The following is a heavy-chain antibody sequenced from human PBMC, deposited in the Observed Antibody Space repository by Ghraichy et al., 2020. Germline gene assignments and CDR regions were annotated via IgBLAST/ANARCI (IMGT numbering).Heavy chain of an antibody. V-gene: IGHV4-39*01. Sequence: SETLSLTCTVSGGSISSSSYYWGWIRQPPGKGLEWIGSIYYSGSTYYNPSLKSRVTISVDTSKNQFSLKLSSVTAADTAVYYCATMTTVTTYPFDYWGQGTLVTVSS. CDR3: ATMTTVTTYPFDY. D-gene: IGHD4-17*01. CDR2: IYYSGST. J-gene: IGHJ4*02. CDR1: GGSISSSSYY.